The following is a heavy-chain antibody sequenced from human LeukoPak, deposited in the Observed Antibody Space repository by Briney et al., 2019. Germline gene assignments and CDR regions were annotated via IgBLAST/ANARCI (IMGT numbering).Heavy chain of an antibody. CDR3: ARDPSAGTFDY. V-gene: IGHV1-18*01. CDR2: ISPQNGNT. CDR1: GYMFTNYG. Sequence: ASVKVSCKASGYMFTNYGISWVRQAPGQGLEWMGWISPQNGNTNYAEKVQGRVTMTTDTSTTTGCMELRSLRSDDTAVYYCARDPSAGTFDYWGQGTLVTVSS. J-gene: IGHJ4*02. D-gene: IGHD6-13*01.